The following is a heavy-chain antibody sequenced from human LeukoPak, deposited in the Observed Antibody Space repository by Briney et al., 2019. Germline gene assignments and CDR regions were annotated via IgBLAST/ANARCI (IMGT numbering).Heavy chain of an antibody. J-gene: IGHJ4*02. CDR2: IYYSGIT. Sequence: SGTLSLTCSVFGGSISTSSYYWVWVRQPPGKGLEWIGSIYYSGITYYNPSLKSRVTISVDKSKNQFSLILTSVTTADTAVYYCATYYTALNFWGQGTLVAVSS. CDR3: ATYYTALNF. V-gene: IGHV4-39*01. D-gene: IGHD2-21*01. CDR1: GGSISTSSYY.